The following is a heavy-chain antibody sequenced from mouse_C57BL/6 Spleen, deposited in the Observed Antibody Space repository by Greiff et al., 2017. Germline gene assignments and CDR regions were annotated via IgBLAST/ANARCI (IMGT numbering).Heavy chain of an antibody. Sequence: DVQLQESGGGLVKPGGSLKLSCAASGFTFSDYGMHWVRQAPEKGLEWVAYISSGSSTIYYADKVKGRFTISRDNAKNTLFLQMTSLRSEDTAMYYCARNYDYEPWFAYWGQGTLVTVSA. CDR3: ARNYDYEPWFAY. V-gene: IGHV5-17*01. D-gene: IGHD2-4*01. J-gene: IGHJ3*01. CDR2: ISSGSSTI. CDR1: GFTFSDYG.